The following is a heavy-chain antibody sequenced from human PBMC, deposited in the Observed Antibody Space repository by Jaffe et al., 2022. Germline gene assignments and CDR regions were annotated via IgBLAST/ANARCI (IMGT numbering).Heavy chain of an antibody. CDR2: IYHSGST. V-gene: IGHV4-38-2*01. D-gene: IGHD3-9*01. CDR1: GYSISSGYY. Sequence: QVQLQESGPGLVKPSETLSLTCAVSGYSISSGYYWGWIRQPPGKGLEWIGSIYHSGSTYYNPSLKSRVTISVDTSKNQFSLKLSSVTAADTAVYYCAGRYYDILTGYYKAFYFDYWGQGTLVTVSS. CDR3: AGRYYDILTGYYKAFYFDY. J-gene: IGHJ4*02.